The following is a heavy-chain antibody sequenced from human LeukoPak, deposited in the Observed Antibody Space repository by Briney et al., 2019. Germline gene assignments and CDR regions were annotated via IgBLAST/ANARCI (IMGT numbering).Heavy chain of an antibody. Sequence: PSESLSPACTVAAGSISSYYGSWIRQPPGEGLGWVGYIYYSGSTNFNPSLKSQVTISVDTSKNQFSLKLSSVTAAGTAVYYCASWERGAEQPNDAFDIWGQGAMVTVSS. V-gene: IGHV4-59*01. CDR1: AGSISSYY. CDR2: IYYSGST. CDR3: ASWERGAEQPNDAFDI. J-gene: IGHJ3*02. D-gene: IGHD1-26*01.